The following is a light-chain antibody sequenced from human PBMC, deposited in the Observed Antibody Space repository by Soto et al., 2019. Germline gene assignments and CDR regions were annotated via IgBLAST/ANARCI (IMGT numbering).Light chain of an antibody. CDR3: QQYNSYSA. Sequence: DIQMTQSPSTLSASVGVRVTITCRASQSISSWLAWYQQKPGKAPKLLIYKASSLESGVPSRFSGSGSGTEFTLTLSSLQPDDFATYYCQQYNSYSAFGQGTKVEIK. CDR1: QSISSW. V-gene: IGKV1-5*03. J-gene: IGKJ1*01. CDR2: KAS.